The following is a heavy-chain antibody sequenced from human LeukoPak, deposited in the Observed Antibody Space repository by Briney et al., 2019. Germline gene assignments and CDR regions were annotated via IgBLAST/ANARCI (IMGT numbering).Heavy chain of an antibody. D-gene: IGHD5-24*01. CDR2: IIPIFGTA. J-gene: IGHJ4*02. CDR3: AGMPMATPSPFDY. Sequence: ASVKVSCKASGGTFRSYAISWVRQAPGQGLESVGGIIPIFGTANYAQKFQGRVTITADESTSTAYMELSSLRSEDTAVYYCAGMPMATPSPFDYWGQGTLVTVSS. CDR1: GGTFRSYA. V-gene: IGHV1-69*13.